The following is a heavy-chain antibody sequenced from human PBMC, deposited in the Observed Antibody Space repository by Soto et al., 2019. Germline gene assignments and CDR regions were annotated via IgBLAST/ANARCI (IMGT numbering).Heavy chain of an antibody. Sequence: EVQLMESGGGLVKPGGPLRLSCAASGFTFSLYTMTWVRQAPGKGLEWVSSISSATSDVYYADSVKGRFTISRDNAKNSVYLQMNSLRAEDTGLYYCVTLCGGSCYFGVDVWGQGTTVTVSS. CDR2: ISSATSDV. D-gene: IGHD2-15*01. J-gene: IGHJ6*02. CDR1: GFTFSLYT. V-gene: IGHV3-21*06. CDR3: VTLCGGSCYFGVDV.